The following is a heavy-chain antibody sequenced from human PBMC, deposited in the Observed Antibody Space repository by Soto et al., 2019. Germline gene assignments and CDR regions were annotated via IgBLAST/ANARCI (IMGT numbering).Heavy chain of an antibody. D-gene: IGHD5-18*01. CDR3: ARGADTDIAPGPFDI. Sequence: GASVKVSCKASGYTFTSYGISWVRQAPGQGLEWMGWISAYNGNTNYAQKLQGRVTMTTDTSTSTAYMELRSLRSDDTAVYYCARGADTDIAPGPFDIWGQVTMVTVSS. CDR1: GYTFTSYG. CDR2: ISAYNGNT. J-gene: IGHJ3*02. V-gene: IGHV1-18*01.